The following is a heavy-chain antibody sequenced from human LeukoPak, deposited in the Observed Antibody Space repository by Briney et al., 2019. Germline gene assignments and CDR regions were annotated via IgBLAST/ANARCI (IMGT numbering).Heavy chain of an antibody. J-gene: IGHJ4*02. CDR3: ASLGSAAVAGLGTDY. V-gene: IGHV1-69*13. Sequence: SVTLSFTAAAAAFTINTISWVRHPPGPGLEWMGGIITIFGIANYAQKFQGRVTITADDSTCTAYMELSSLRSEDTAVYYCASLGSAAVAGLGTDYWGQGTLVTVSS. CDR1: AAAFTINT. D-gene: IGHD6-19*01. CDR2: IITIFGIA.